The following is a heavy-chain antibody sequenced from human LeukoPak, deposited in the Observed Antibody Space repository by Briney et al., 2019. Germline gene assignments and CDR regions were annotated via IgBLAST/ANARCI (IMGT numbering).Heavy chain of an antibody. D-gene: IGHD5-18*01. J-gene: IGHJ4*02. CDR2: FYDSGST. CDR3: ARLHDGYRYGADY. Sequence: SETLSLTCTVSGSSISSSTYYWDWIRQPPGKGLEWIGNFYDSGSTWYNPSLKSRVTISGDTSKNQFSLKLSPVTAADTAVYYCARLHDGYRYGADYWGQGTLVTAS. CDR1: GSSISSSTYY. V-gene: IGHV4-39*01.